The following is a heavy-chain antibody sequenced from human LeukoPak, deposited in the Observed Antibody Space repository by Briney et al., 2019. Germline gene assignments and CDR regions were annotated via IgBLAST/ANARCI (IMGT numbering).Heavy chain of an antibody. CDR3: PFMFRGVYYMDV. Sequence: PGGSLRLSCAASGFTFSSYSMNWVRQAPGKGLEWVSSISSSSSYIYYADSVKGRFTISRDNAKNSLYLQMNSLRAEDTAVYYCPFMFRGVYYMDVWGKGTTVTVSS. V-gene: IGHV3-21*04. D-gene: IGHD3-10*01. CDR2: ISSSSSYI. CDR1: GFTFSSYS. J-gene: IGHJ6*03.